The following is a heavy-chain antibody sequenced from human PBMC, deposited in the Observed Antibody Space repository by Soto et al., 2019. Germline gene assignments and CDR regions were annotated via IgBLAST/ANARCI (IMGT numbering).Heavy chain of an antibody. CDR3: ALDQNGGPHFDY. CDR2: IYKSGST. V-gene: IGHV4-59*01. Sequence: QVQLQESGPGLVKPSETLSLTCSVSGGSISDYYWSWIRQTPGRRLEWIGYIYKSGSTNYNPSLKSRVTISVDTSKNLFSLKPSSVTAADSAVYYCALDQNGGPHFDYWGQGTLVTVSS. D-gene: IGHD3-16*01. J-gene: IGHJ4*02. CDR1: GGSISDYY.